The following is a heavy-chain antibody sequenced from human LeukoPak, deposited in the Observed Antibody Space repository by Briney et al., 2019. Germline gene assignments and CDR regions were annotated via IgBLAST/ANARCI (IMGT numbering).Heavy chain of an antibody. J-gene: IGHJ6*02. CDR1: GFTFDDYG. V-gene: IGHV3-20*04. D-gene: IGHD6-13*01. CDR2: INWNGGST. CDR3: ARGGAYSSSWYVNNFYYYGMDV. Sequence: GGSLRLSCAASGFTFDDYGMSWVRQAPGKGLEWVSGINWNGGSTGYADSVKGRFTISRDNAKNSLYLQMNSLRAEDTAVYYCARGGAYSSSWYVNNFYYYGMDVWGQGTTVTVSS.